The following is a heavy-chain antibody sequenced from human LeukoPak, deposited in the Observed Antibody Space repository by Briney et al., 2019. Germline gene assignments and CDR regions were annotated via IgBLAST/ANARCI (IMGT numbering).Heavy chain of an antibody. Sequence: SETLSLTCTVSGGSISSGSYYWSWIRQPAGKGLEWIGRIYTSGSTNYNPSLKSRVTISVDTSKNQFSLKLSSVTAADTAVYYCARDLGYYYDSPGAFDIWGQGTMVTVSS. CDR2: IYTSGST. D-gene: IGHD3-22*01. J-gene: IGHJ3*02. CDR1: GGSISSGSYY. V-gene: IGHV4-61*02. CDR3: ARDLGYYYDSPGAFDI.